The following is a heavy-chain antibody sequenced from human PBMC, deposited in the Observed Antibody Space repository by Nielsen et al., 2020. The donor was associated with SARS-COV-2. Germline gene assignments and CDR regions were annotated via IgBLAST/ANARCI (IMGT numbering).Heavy chain of an antibody. D-gene: IGHD3-22*01. Sequence: GESLKISCAASGFTFSSYGMHWVRQAPGKGLEWVAVIWYDGSNKYYADSVKGRFTISRDNSKNTLYLQMNSLRAEDTAVYYCARDTWWHYDSSGYSYWGQGTLVTVSS. V-gene: IGHV3-33*01. J-gene: IGHJ4*02. CDR3: ARDTWWHYDSSGYSY. CDR2: IWYDGSNK. CDR1: GFTFSSYG.